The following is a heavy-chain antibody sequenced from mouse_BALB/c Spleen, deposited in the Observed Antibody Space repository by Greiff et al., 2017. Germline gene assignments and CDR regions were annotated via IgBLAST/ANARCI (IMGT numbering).Heavy chain of an antibody. V-gene: IGHV1S81*02. D-gene: IGHD1-1*01. CDR3: ARLYYYGSSYYYFDY. J-gene: IGHJ2*01. CDR2: INPSNGRT. CDR1: GYTFTSYW. Sequence: QVQLQQPGAELVKPGASVKLSCKASGYTFTSYWMHWVKQRPGQGLEWIGEINPSNGRTNYNEKFKSKATLTVDKSSSTAYMQLSSLTSEDSAVYYCARLYYYGSSYYYFDYWGQGTTLTVSA.